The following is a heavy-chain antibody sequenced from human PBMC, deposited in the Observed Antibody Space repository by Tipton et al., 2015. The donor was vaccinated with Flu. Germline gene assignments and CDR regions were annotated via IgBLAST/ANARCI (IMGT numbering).Heavy chain of an antibody. J-gene: IGHJ3*02. D-gene: IGHD3-22*01. CDR2: IRYDGSNK. CDR3: AKDLRTSGYYPDAFDI. CDR1: GFTFSSYG. Sequence: SLRLSCAASGFTFSSYGMHWVRQAPGKGLEWVALIRYDGSNKEYGDSVMGRFTISRDNSKNTLWLQMNSLRADDTAVYYCAKDLRTSGYYPDAFDIWGQGTMVTVSS. V-gene: IGHV3-30*02.